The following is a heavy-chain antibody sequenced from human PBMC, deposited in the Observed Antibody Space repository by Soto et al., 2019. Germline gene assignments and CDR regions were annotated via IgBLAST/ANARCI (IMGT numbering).Heavy chain of an antibody. CDR2: INYNSGSV. CDR3: AKDISLRGWVYLVVEY. Sequence: EVQLVESGGGWVQPGRSLRLSCAASGFTFDVYAMHWVRQAPGKGLEWVSGINYNSGSVGYADSVKGRFTISRDNAKNSLHLQMNSPRAEDTAVYYCAKDISLRGWVYLVVEYWGQGTLDTVSP. J-gene: IGHJ4*02. V-gene: IGHV3-9*01. D-gene: IGHD6-13*01. CDR1: GFTFDVYA.